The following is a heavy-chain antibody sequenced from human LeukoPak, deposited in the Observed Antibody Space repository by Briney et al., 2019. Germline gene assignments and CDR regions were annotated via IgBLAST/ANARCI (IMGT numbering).Heavy chain of an antibody. CDR1: GGSFSGYY. Sequence: PSETLSLTCAVYGGSFSGYYWSWIRQPPGKGLEWIGEINHSGGTDYNPSLKSRVTILVDTSKNQFSLKLMSVTAADTAVYYCARGHVLRYFDWFDDWGQGTLVTVSS. J-gene: IGHJ4*02. D-gene: IGHD3-9*01. V-gene: IGHV4-34*01. CDR2: INHSGGT. CDR3: ARGHVLRYFDWFDD.